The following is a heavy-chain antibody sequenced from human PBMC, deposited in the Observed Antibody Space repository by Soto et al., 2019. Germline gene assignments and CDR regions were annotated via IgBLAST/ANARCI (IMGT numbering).Heavy chain of an antibody. CDR1: GFTFSDYY. J-gene: IGHJ4*02. CDR2: ISSSGSTI. Sequence: GWSLRLSCAASGFTFSDYYMSLIRQAPGKGLEWVSYISSSGSTIYYADSVKGRFTISRDNAKNSLYLQMNRLRAEDTAVYYCASNAIQLWFFEYWGKGTLVTVSS. V-gene: IGHV3-11*01. D-gene: IGHD5-18*01. CDR3: ASNAIQLWFFEY.